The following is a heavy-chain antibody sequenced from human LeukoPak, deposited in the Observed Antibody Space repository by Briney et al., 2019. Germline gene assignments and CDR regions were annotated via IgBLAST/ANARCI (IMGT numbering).Heavy chain of an antibody. CDR1: GFTFSSYE. CDR3: ARETRYYYDSSGST. D-gene: IGHD3-22*01. CDR2: ISSSGSTI. J-gene: IGHJ5*02. V-gene: IGHV3-48*03. Sequence: SGGSLRLSCAASGFTFSSYEMNWVRQAPGKGLEGVSYISSSGSTIYYADSVRGRFTISRDNAKNSLYLQMNSRRAEDTAVYYCARETRYYYDSSGSTWGQGTLVTVSS.